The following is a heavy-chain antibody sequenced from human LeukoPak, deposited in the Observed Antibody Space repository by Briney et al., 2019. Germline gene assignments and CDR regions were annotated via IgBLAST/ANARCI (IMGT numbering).Heavy chain of an antibody. Sequence: SETLSLTCTVSGGSISSYYWSWIRQPPGKGLEWIGCIYYSGSTYYNPSLKSRVTISVDTSKNQFSLKLSSVTAAGTAVYYCARAFCSGGSCYSFSDAFDIWGQGTMVTVSS. CDR1: GGSISSYY. CDR2: IYYSGST. J-gene: IGHJ3*02. CDR3: ARAFCSGGSCYSFSDAFDI. D-gene: IGHD2-15*01. V-gene: IGHV4-59*12.